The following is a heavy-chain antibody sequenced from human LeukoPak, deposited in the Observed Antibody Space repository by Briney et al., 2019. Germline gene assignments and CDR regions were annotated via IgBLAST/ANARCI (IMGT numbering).Heavy chain of an antibody. Sequence: PGRSLRLSCAASGFTFDDYAMHWVRQAPGKGLEWVSGISWNSGSIGYADSVKGRFTISRDNAKNSLYLQMNSLRAEDTALYYCAKDSCSGGSCYSFDYWGQGTLVTVSS. CDR3: AKDSCSGGSCYSFDY. CDR2: ISWNSGSI. D-gene: IGHD2-15*01. J-gene: IGHJ4*02. CDR1: GFTFDDYA. V-gene: IGHV3-9*01.